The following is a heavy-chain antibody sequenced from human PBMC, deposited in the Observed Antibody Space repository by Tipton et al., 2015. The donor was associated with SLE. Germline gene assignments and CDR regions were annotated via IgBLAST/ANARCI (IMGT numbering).Heavy chain of an antibody. J-gene: IGHJ4*02. CDR1: GFTFSEYY. V-gene: IGHV3-72*01. D-gene: IGHD1-26*01. Sequence: SLRLSCAASGFTFSEYYMDWVRQAPGKGLEWVGRIRNKANSYSTQYAASVRVRFTISRDDSKNSLFLQMNSLRSEDTAVYYCTREVLGATKGIFDHWGQGTLVTVSS. CDR2: IRNKANSYST. CDR3: TREVLGATKGIFDH.